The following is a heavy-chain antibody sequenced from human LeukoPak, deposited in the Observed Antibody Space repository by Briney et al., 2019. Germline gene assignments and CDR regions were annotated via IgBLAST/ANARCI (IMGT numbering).Heavy chain of an antibody. Sequence: GGSLRLSCAASGFTFSYYSMAWVRQAPGKGLEGVSSITSSSSYIYFADSMKGRFTISRDNSKNSLFLQMNSLGTEDTAVYYCARGERAPLARWRQWAQGIVVSLSS. CDR1: GFTFSYYS. V-gene: IGHV3-21*01. D-gene: IGHD1-14*01. CDR3: ARGERAPLARWRQ. J-gene: IGHJ4*02. CDR2: ITSSSSYI.